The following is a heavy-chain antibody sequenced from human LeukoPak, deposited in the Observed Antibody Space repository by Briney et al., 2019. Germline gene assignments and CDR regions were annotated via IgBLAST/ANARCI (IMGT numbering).Heavy chain of an antibody. CDR2: IRSKAYGGTT. D-gene: IGHD6-13*01. CDR3: TRDRRQQLIQPDY. CDR1: GFTFGDYA. Sequence: PGGSLRLSCTASGFTFGDYAMSWFRQAPGKGLEWVGFIRSKAYGGTTEYAASVKGRFTISRDDSKSIAYLQMNSLKTEDTAVYYCTRDRRQQLIQPDYWGQGTLVTVSS. V-gene: IGHV3-49*03. J-gene: IGHJ4*02.